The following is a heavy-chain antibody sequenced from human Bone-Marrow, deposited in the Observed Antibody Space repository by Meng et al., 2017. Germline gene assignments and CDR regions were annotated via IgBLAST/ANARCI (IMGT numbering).Heavy chain of an antibody. J-gene: IGHJ5*02. CDR1: GGSSSGSS. Sequence: WSGGLLKPSKPLFRTCASDGGSSSGSSWSWIRQHPGKGLEWIGEINHSGSTNYNPSLKSRVTISVDTSKNQFSLKLSSVTAADTAVYYCASGYCSGGSCQVGWFDPWGQGTLVTVSS. V-gene: IGHV4-34*01. D-gene: IGHD2-15*01. CDR3: ASGYCSGGSCQVGWFDP. CDR2: INHSGST.